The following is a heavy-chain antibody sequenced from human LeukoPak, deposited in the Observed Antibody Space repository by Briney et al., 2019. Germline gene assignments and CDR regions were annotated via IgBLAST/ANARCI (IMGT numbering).Heavy chain of an antibody. CDR1: GFTFSDYY. Sequence: GGSLRLSCAASGFTFSDYYMSWIRQAPGKGLEWVSYISSSGSTIYYADSVKGRFTISRDNAKNSLYLQMYSLRAEDTAVYYCARSSGYYYGSGSYYDMYYWGQGTLVTVSS. CDR3: ARSSGYYYGSGSYYDMYY. CDR2: ISSSGSTI. D-gene: IGHD3-10*01. J-gene: IGHJ4*02. V-gene: IGHV3-11*04.